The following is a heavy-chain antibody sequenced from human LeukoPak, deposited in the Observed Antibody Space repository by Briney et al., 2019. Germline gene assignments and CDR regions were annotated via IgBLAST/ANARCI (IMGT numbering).Heavy chain of an antibody. Sequence: SQTLSLTCTVSGGSISSGGYYWSWIRQHPGKALEWIGYIYYSGSTYYNPSLKSRVTISVDTSKNQFSLKLSSVTAADTAVYYCARVPRPLWSGYSKTGEFDYWGQGTLVTVSS. CDR3: ARVPRPLWSGYSKTGEFDY. J-gene: IGHJ4*02. V-gene: IGHV4-31*03. CDR1: GGSISSGGYY. D-gene: IGHD3-3*01. CDR2: IYYSGST.